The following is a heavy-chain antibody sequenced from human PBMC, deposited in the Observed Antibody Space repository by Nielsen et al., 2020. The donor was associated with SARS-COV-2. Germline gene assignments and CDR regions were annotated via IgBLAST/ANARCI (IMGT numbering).Heavy chain of an antibody. J-gene: IGHJ5*02. CDR2: IDPSDSYT. CDR3: ARRRIVANWFDP. CDR1: GYSFTSYW. D-gene: IGHD2-15*01. V-gene: IGHV5-10-1*01. Sequence: GGSLRLSCKGSGYSFTSYWISWVRQMPGKGLEWMGRIDPSDSYTNYSPSFQGHVTISADKSISTAYLQWSSLKASDTAMYYCARRRIVANWFDPWGQGTLVTVSS.